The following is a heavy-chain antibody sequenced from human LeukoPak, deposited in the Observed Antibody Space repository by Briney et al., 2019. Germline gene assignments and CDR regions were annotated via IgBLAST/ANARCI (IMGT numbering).Heavy chain of an antibody. J-gene: IGHJ6*02. D-gene: IGHD3-10*01. CDR1: GYSFTSYW. CDR2: IYPGDSDT. V-gene: IGHV5-51*01. Sequence: GESLHISCKGSGYSFTSYWIGWARQMPGKGLEWMGIIYPGDSDTRYSPSFQGQVTISADKSISTAYLQWSSLKASDTAMYYCARHHELLAQGMDVWGQGATVAVSS. CDR3: ARHHELLAQGMDV.